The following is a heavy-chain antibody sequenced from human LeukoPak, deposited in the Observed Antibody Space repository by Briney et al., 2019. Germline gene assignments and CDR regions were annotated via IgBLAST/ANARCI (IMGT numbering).Heavy chain of an antibody. CDR2: IIPIFGTA. CDR3: ARGPLSYFYGGNSGRGPGSSYFDY. V-gene: IGHV1-69*05. Sequence: GSSVKVSCKASGGTFSSYAISWVRQAPGQGLEWMGGIIPIFGTANYAQKFQGRVTITTDESTSTAYMELSSLRSEDTAVYYCARGPLSYFYGGNSGRGPGSSYFDYWGQGTLVTVSS. J-gene: IGHJ4*02. D-gene: IGHD4-23*01. CDR1: GGTFSSYA.